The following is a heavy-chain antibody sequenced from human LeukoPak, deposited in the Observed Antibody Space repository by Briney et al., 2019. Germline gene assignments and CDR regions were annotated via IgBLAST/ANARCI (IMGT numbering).Heavy chain of an antibody. V-gene: IGHV1-8*03. CDR3: ARGLATVTTLYYYYMDV. CDR2: MNPNSGNT. D-gene: IGHD4-11*01. J-gene: IGHJ6*03. Sequence: ASVKVSCKASGYTFTSYDTNWVRQATGQGLEWMGWMNPNSGNTGYAQKFQGRVTITRNTSISTAYMELSSLRSEDTAVYYCARGLATVTTLYYYYMDVWGKGTTVTVSS. CDR1: GYTFTSYD.